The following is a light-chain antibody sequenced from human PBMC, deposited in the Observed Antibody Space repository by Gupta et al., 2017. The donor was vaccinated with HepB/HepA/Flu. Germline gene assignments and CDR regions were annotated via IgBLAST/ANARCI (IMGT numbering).Light chain of an antibody. CDR1: QSLLHSDGYSY. CDR2: LAS. V-gene: IGKV2-28*01. CDR3: MQGIQGPLT. J-gene: IGKJ4*01. Sequence: EIVMTKSPLSLPVTTAEPPSISCRSSQSLLHSDGYSYLNWFLQKPGHSPQLLISLASNRASGVPDRFSGSGSGTDFTLKISRVEAEDVGVYYCMQGIQGPLTFGGGTKLEIK.